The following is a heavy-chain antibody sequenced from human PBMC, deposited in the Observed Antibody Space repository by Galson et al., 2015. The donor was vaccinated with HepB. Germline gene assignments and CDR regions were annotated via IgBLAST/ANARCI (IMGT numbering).Heavy chain of an antibody. CDR2: IKQDGSEK. Sequence: SLRLSCAASGFTFSSYWMSWVRQAPGKGLEWVANIKQDGSEKYYVDSVKGRFTISRDNAKNSLYLQMNSLRAEDTAVYYCARSSSWYVPPDWFDPWGQGTLVTVSS. CDR3: ARSSSWYVPPDWFDP. CDR1: GFTFSSYW. D-gene: IGHD6-13*01. V-gene: IGHV3-7*01. J-gene: IGHJ5*02.